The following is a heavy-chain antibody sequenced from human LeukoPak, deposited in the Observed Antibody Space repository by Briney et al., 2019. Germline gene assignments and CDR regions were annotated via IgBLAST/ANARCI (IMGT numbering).Heavy chain of an antibody. Sequence: SETLSLTCAVYGGSFSGYYWSWIRQPPGKGLEWIGEINHSGSTNYNPSLKSRVTISVDTSKNQFSLKLSSVTAADTAVYYCARGHDYGDYDYWGQGTLVTVSS. D-gene: IGHD4-17*01. CDR1: GGSFSGYY. CDR3: ARGHDYGDYDY. CDR2: INHSGST. J-gene: IGHJ4*02. V-gene: IGHV4-34*01.